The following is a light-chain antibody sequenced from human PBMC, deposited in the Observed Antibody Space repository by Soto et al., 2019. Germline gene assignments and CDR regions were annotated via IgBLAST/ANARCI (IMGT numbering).Light chain of an antibody. J-gene: IGKJ5*01. Sequence: DIRVTQSPSSLSGSVGDRVTSTCRTSQNISSHFNWYRQKPGKAPKLLIHAASTLQSGVPSTFSGSGSGTDFTLTISRLQPEDFATYFCQQSYSIPITFGQGTRLEIK. CDR2: AAS. CDR3: QQSYSIPIT. CDR1: QNISSH. V-gene: IGKV1-39*01.